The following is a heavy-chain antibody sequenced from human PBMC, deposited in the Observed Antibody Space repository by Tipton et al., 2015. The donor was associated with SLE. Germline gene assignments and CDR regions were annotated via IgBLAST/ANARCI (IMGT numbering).Heavy chain of an antibody. D-gene: IGHD1-26*01. CDR3: ARGGGSYYDY. CDR1: GGSISSYY. Sequence: TLSLTCTVPGGSISSYYWSWIRQPAGGGLEWIGRIYTNENTNYNPSLKSRVTMSVDTSKNHFSLKLISVTAADTAVYYCARGGGSYYDYWGQGTLVTVSS. J-gene: IGHJ4*02. CDR2: IYTNENT. V-gene: IGHV4-4*07.